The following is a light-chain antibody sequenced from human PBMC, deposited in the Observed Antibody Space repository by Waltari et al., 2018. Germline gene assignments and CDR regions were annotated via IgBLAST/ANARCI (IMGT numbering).Light chain of an antibody. Sequence: YVVTQPPSVSVAPAKTATLTCGGPNIETKSVNWYQQKSGQAPVLVMFYDTDRPPGIPARFSGSNSGNTATLTISWVEAGDEADYHCQVWDDTTNSGVFGGGTRLTVL. J-gene: IGLJ3*02. V-gene: IGLV3-21*04. CDR1: NIETKS. CDR3: QVWDDTTNSGV. CDR2: YDT.